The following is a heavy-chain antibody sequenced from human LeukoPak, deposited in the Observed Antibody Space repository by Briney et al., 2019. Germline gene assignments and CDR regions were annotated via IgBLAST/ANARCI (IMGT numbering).Heavy chain of an antibody. Sequence: SVKVSCKVSGGTFSSYAISWVRQAPGQGREWMGGIIPIFGTANYAQKFQGRVTITADESTSTAYMELSSLRSEDTAVYYCARAESPSTYCSSTSCYYFDYWGQGTLVTVSS. J-gene: IGHJ4*02. CDR1: GGTFSSYA. D-gene: IGHD2-2*01. CDR2: IIPIFGTA. V-gene: IGHV1-69*13. CDR3: ARAESPSTYCSSTSCYYFDY.